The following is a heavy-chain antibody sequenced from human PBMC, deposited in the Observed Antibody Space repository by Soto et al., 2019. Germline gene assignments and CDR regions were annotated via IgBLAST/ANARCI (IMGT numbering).Heavy chain of an antibody. D-gene: IGHD6-13*01. CDR2: ISYDGSNK. Sequence: GGSLRLSCAASGFTFSSYGMHWVRQAPGKGLEWVAVISYDGSNKYYADSVKGRFTISRDNSKNTLYLQMNSLRAEDTAVYYCAKEAFYSSSWGYYYYGMDVWGQGTTVTVSS. CDR1: GFTFSSYG. CDR3: AKEAFYSSSWGYYYYGMDV. V-gene: IGHV3-30*18. J-gene: IGHJ6*02.